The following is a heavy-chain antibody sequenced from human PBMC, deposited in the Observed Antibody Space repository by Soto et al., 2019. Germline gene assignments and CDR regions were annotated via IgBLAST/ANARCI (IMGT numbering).Heavy chain of an antibody. CDR1: VFTFSSYG. D-gene: IGHD6-13*01. J-gene: IGHJ6*01. V-gene: IGHV3-33*01. CDR3: ARGDSSSWYRYPHYYYYYGMDV. Sequence: PGGSLRLSCASSVFTFSSYGMHCVRQSPGKWLEWVAVIWYDGSNKYYADSVKGRFTISRDNSKNTLYLQMNSLRAEDTAVYYCARGDSSSWYRYPHYYYYYGMDVWGQATTVIVS. CDR2: IWYDGSNK.